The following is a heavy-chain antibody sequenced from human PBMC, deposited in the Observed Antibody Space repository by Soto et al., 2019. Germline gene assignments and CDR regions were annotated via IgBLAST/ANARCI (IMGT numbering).Heavy chain of an antibody. CDR1: GFTFSSYG. CDR3: AKERGRFFEWLFFY. V-gene: IGHV3-30*18. D-gene: IGHD3-3*01. Sequence: PGGSLRLSCAASGFTFSSYGMHWVRQAPGKGLEWVAVISYDGSNKYYADSVKGRFTISRDNSKNTLYLQMNSLRAEDTAVYYCAKERGRFFEWLFFYWGQGTLVTVSS. J-gene: IGHJ4*02. CDR2: ISYDGSNK.